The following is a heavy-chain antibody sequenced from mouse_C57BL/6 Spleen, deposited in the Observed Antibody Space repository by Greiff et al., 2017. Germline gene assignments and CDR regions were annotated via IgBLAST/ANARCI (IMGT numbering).Heavy chain of an antibody. D-gene: IGHD2-10*01. CDR3: ARDPFYGNHYGGYFDV. CDR1: GYSITSGYD. Sequence: EVQLQQSGPGMVKPSQSLSLTCTVTGYSITSGYDWHWIRHFPGNKLEWMGYISYSGSTNYNPSLKSRISITHDTSKNHFFLKLNSVTTEDTATYYCARDPFYGNHYGGYFDVWGTGTTVTVSS. V-gene: IGHV3-1*01. CDR2: ISYSGST. J-gene: IGHJ1*03.